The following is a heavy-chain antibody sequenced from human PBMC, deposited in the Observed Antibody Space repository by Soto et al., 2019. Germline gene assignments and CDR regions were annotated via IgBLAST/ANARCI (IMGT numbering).Heavy chain of an antibody. D-gene: IGHD3-22*01. V-gene: IGHV3-23*01. CDR3: AKDHYYYDTSGYYYPSFDY. Sequence: QPGGSLRLSCAASGFTFSNYAMSWVRQAPGKGLEWVSALSGSGGSPHYADSVKGRFTISRDNSKNTLFLQMYALRAEDTAVYYCAKDHYYYDTSGYYYPSFDYWGQGTLVTVSS. CDR2: LSGSGGSP. J-gene: IGHJ4*02. CDR1: GFTFSNYA.